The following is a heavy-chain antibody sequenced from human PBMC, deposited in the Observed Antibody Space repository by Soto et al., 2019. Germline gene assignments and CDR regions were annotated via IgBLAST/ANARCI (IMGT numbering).Heavy chain of an antibody. CDR1: GFTVSSNF. J-gene: IGHJ4*02. Sequence: EVQLVETGGGLIQPGGSLRLSCAASGFTVSSNFMSWVRQAPGKGLEWVLVGYSGGKPYYAVSVQGRFTMSRDSSKNTVYLQMNSLRAEDTAIYYCAREAREASSGTYYFDFWGQGTLVTVSS. D-gene: IGHD3-22*01. CDR2: GYSGGKP. CDR3: AREAREASSGTYYFDF. V-gene: IGHV3-53*02.